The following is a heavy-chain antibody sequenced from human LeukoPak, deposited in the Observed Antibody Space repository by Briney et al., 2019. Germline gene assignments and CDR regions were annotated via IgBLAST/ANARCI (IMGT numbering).Heavy chain of an antibody. J-gene: IGHJ3*02. CDR1: GGSISSSSYY. CDR2: IYYSGST. Sequence: SETLSLTCTVSGGSISSSSYYWGWIRQPPGKGLEWLGSIYYSGSTYYNPSLKSRVTISVDTSKNQFSLKLSSVTAADTAVYYCARDDRGYSYGYHAFDIWGQGTMVTVSS. V-gene: IGHV4-39*07. D-gene: IGHD5-18*01. CDR3: ARDDRGYSYGYHAFDI.